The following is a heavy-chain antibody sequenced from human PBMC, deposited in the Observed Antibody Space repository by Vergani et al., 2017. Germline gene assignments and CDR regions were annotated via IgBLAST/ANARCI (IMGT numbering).Heavy chain of an antibody. J-gene: IGHJ4*02. CDR3: ARDWGPWDIVVVGNY. D-gene: IGHD2-2*01. CDR2: ISYDGSNK. Sequence: QVQLVESGGGVVQPGRSLRLFCAASGFIFSSYAMHWVPQAPGKGLEWVAVISYDGSNKYYADSVKGRFTISRDNSKNTLYLQMNSLRAEDTAVYYCARDWGPWDIVVVGNYWGQGTLVTVSS. CDR1: GFIFSSYA. V-gene: IGHV3-30-3*01.